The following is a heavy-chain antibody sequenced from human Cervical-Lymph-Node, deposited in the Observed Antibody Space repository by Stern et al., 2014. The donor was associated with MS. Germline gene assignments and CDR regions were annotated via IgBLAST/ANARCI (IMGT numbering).Heavy chain of an antibody. V-gene: IGHV3-30*18. Sequence: VQLVESGGGVVQPGRSLRLSCAASGFDFSNYAMHWVRQAPGKGLEWVAVISHDGRENYYVDSVKGRFTISRDKSNNTVFLQMNSLRAEDTAVYYCAKEGDDRSGDDYYYYYYCVDVWGQGTTVTVTS. CDR2: ISHDGREN. CDR1: GFDFSNYA. D-gene: IGHD2-21*02. J-gene: IGHJ6*02. CDR3: AKEGDDRSGDDYYYYYYCVDV.